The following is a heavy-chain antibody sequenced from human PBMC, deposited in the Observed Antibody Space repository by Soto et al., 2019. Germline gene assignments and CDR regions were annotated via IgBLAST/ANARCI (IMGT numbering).Heavy chain of an antibody. CDR3: AKDTLLWFGELLVNYGMDV. J-gene: IGHJ6*02. CDR2: ISYDGSNK. CDR1: GFTFSSYS. Sequence: QVQLVESGGGVVQPGRSLRLSCAASGFTFSSYSMHWVRQAPGKGLEWVAVISYDGSNKYYADSVKGRFTISRDNSKNTLYLQMNSLRAEDTAVYYCAKDTLLWFGELLVNYGMDVWGQGTTVTVSS. D-gene: IGHD3-10*01. V-gene: IGHV3-30*18.